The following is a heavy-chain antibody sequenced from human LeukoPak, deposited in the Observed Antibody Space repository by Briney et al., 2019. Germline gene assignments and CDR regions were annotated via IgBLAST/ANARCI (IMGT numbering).Heavy chain of an antibody. D-gene: IGHD5-12*01. J-gene: IGHJ3*02. CDR1: GFTFSDYY. CDR2: ISSSSSYT. V-gene: IGHV3-11*06. CDR3: AREDSDYGAFDI. Sequence: PGGSLRLSCAASGFTFSDYYMSWIRQAPGKGLEWVSYISSSSSYTNYADSVKGRFTISRDNAKNSLYLQMNSLRAEDTAAYYCAREDSDYGAFDIWGQGTMVTVSS.